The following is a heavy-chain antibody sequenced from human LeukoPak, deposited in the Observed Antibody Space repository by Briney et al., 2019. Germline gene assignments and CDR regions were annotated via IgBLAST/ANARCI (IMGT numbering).Heavy chain of an antibody. CDR1: GYTLTELS. Sequence: ASVKVSCKVSGYTLTELSMHWVRQAPGKGREWMGGFDPEDGETIYAQKFQGRVTMTEDTSTDTAYMELSSLRSEDTAVYYCATGRAYYDFWSGYYPYFDYWGQGTLVTVSS. J-gene: IGHJ4*02. V-gene: IGHV1-24*01. CDR2: FDPEDGET. CDR3: ATGRAYYDFWSGYYPYFDY. D-gene: IGHD3-3*01.